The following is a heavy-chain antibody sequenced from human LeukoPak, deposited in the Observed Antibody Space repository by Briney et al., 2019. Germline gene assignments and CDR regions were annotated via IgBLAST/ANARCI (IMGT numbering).Heavy chain of an antibody. Sequence: SGGSLRLSCAASGFPSSSYSMNWVRQAPGEGLEWVSYISSSRTTSYADSVKGRFTISRDNAKNSLYLQMNSLRAEDTAVYYCARTDYYDSSGLFDYWGQGTLVTVSS. D-gene: IGHD3-22*01. CDR2: ISSSRTT. CDR3: ARTDYYDSSGLFDY. V-gene: IGHV3-48*01. J-gene: IGHJ4*02. CDR1: GFPSSSYS.